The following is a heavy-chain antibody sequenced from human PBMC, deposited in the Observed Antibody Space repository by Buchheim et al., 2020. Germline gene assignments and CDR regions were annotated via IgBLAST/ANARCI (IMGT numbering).Heavy chain of an antibody. CDR1: GGSISSSSYY. CDR3: ARHVDPRWFGELSKGLGDYFDY. Sequence: QLQLQESGPGLVKPSETLSLTCTVSGGSISSSSYYWGWIRQPPGKGLEWIGSIYYSGSTYYNPSLKSRVTISVDTSKNQFSLKLSSVTAADTAVYYCARHVDPRWFGELSKGLGDYFDYWGQGTL. J-gene: IGHJ4*02. V-gene: IGHV4-39*01. D-gene: IGHD3-10*01. CDR2: IYYSGST.